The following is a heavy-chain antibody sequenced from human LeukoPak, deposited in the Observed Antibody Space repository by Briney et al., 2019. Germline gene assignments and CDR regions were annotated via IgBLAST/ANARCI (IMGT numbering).Heavy chain of an antibody. CDR2: FYNSGSS. V-gene: IGHV4-59*07. CDR1: GGPNSDYY. CDR3: TRGAGWLIEY. Sequence: SDPLPLTCTVSGGPNSDYYRGGPRHPPGEAREGLGYFYNSGSSTYDPSLTSRVTITVDTSKEQFSLKVNSVTAADTAVYYCTRGAGWLIEYWGEG. D-gene: IGHD3-16*01. J-gene: IGHJ4*02.